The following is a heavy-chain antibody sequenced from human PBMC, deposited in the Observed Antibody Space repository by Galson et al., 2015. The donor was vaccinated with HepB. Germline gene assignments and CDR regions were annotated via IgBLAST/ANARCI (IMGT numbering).Heavy chain of an antibody. CDR3: TRRRALSGYRRDAFDI. D-gene: IGHD3-22*01. Sequence: QSGAEVKKPGESLRISCKGSGYSFTSYWISWVRQMPGKGLEWMGRIDPSDSYTNYSPSFQGHVTISADKSISTAYLQWSSLKASDTAMYYCTRRRALSGYRRDAFDIWGQGTMVTVSS. V-gene: IGHV5-10-1*01. J-gene: IGHJ3*02. CDR2: IDPSDSYT. CDR1: GYSFTSYW.